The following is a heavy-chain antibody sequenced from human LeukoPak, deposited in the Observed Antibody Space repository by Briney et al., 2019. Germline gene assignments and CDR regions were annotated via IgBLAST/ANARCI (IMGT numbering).Heavy chain of an antibody. J-gene: IGHJ4*02. D-gene: IGHD3-9*01. CDR2: IYSVGST. CDR3: ARGYFPPTQLGRPTYFDY. CDR1: GFTFSSYA. V-gene: IGHV3-53*01. Sequence: GGSLRLSCAASGFTFSSYAMSWVRQAPGKGLEWVSVIYSVGSTYYADSVKGRFTISRDNSKNTLYLQMNSLRAEDTAVYYCARGYFPPTQLGRPTYFDYWGQGTLVTVSS.